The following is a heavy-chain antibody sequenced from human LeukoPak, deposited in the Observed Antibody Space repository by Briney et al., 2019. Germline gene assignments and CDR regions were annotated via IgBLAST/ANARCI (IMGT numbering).Heavy chain of an antibody. CDR1: GWTFSDYF. J-gene: IGHJ6*02. V-gene: IGHV3-11*01. CDR3: ARVPREPDSGSTTPMDV. D-gene: IGHD1-1*01. Sequence: KTGGSLRLSCAGSGWTFSDYFMSWIRQAPGKGLGYVAYISSGGSTIYYADSVKGRFTISRHNAKNSLYLQLNSLRAEDTAVYYCARVPREPDSGSTTPMDVWGRGTTVTVSS. CDR2: ISSGGSTI.